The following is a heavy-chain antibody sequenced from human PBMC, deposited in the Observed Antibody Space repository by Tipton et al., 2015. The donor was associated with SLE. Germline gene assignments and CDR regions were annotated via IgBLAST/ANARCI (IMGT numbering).Heavy chain of an antibody. V-gene: IGHV4-34*01. CDR3: AREGDSSANFYYYGVNV. D-gene: IGHD2-21*01. J-gene: IGHJ6*02. CDR2: ISHIGRT. Sequence: GLVKPSETLSLTCVVYGGSFSSYSWSWIRQAPGKGLEWIGEISHIGRTNYNPSLKSRVAMSVDTSKNQFSLNLSSVTAADTAVYYCAREGDSSANFYYYGVNVWGQGTTVTVSS. CDR1: GGSFSSYS.